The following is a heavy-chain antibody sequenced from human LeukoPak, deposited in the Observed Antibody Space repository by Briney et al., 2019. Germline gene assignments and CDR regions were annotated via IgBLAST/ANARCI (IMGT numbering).Heavy chain of an antibody. CDR2: ISNSGGTI. CDR3: ARSWVPYYYDSSGYYGY. V-gene: IGHV3-48*03. J-gene: IGHJ4*02. Sequence: GGSLRLSCAASGFTFSLYEMNWVRQAPGKGLEWVSYISNSGGTIYYADSVKGRFTISRDNAKNSLYLQMNSLRVEDTAVYYCARSWVPYYYDSSGYYGYWGQGILVTVSS. D-gene: IGHD3-22*01. CDR1: GFTFSLYE.